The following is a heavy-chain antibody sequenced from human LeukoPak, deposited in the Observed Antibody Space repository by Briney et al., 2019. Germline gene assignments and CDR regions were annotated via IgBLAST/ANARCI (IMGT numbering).Heavy chain of an antibody. J-gene: IGHJ4*02. CDR2: IKQDESEK. Sequence: PGGSLRLSCEASGFSFSSYWMSWVRQAPGKGLEWVAIIKQDESEKYYVDSVKGRFTISRDNAKKSLFLQMNSLRAEDTAVYFCARDWTVGGQGTLVTVSS. CDR3: ARDWTV. CDR1: GFSFSSYW. V-gene: IGHV3-7*01. D-gene: IGHD3/OR15-3a*01.